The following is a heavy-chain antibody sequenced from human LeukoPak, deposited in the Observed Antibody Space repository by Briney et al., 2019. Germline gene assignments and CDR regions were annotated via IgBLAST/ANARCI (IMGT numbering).Heavy chain of an antibody. V-gene: IGHV4-39*07. CDR1: GGSISSSSYY. CDR2: IHYSGST. Sequence: SETLSLTCTVSGGSISSSSYYWGWIRQPPGKGLEWIGSIHYSGSTYYNPSLKSRVTISVDTSKNQFSLKLSSVTAADTAVYYCARGEFDGGVYFDYWGQGTLVTVSS. CDR3: ARGEFDGGVYFDY. D-gene: IGHD3-16*01. J-gene: IGHJ4*02.